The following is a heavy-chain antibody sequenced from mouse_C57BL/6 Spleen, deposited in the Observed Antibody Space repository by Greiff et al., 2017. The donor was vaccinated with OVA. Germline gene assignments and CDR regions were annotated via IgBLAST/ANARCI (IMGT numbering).Heavy chain of an antibody. V-gene: IGHV1-5*01. D-gene: IGHD1-1*01. Sequence: QLKESGTVLARPGASVKMSCKTSGYTFTSYWMHWVKQRPGQGLEWIGAIYPGNSDTSYNQKFKGKAKLTAVTSASTAYMELSSLTNEDSAVYYCTRSHYYGSSGGYFDVWGTGTTVTVSS. CDR2: IYPGNSDT. CDR1: GYTFTSYW. CDR3: TRSHYYGSSGGYFDV. J-gene: IGHJ1*03.